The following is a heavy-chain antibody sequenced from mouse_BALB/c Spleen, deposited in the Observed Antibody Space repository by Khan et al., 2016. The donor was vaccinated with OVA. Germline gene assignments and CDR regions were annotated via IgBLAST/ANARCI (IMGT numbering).Heavy chain of an antibody. V-gene: IGHV1S137*01. CDR3: AGGGGGDRFVY. CDR2: ISTYYGDA. CDR1: GYRFTDFT. Sequence: VQLQQSGAELVRPGVSVKISCKGSGYRFTDFTIHWVKQSHAKSLEWIGVISTYYGDADYNQKFKGKATMTVDKSSSTAYMELARLTSEDSAIYSCAGGGGGDRFVYWGQGTLVTVSA. J-gene: IGHJ3*01.